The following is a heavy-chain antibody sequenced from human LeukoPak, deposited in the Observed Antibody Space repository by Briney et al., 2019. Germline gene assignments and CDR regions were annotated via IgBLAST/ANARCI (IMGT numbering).Heavy chain of an antibody. J-gene: IGHJ6*03. CDR1: GGSISSGSYY. CDR3: ARDELTMVRGVYGYYYYYMDV. Sequence: SETLSLTCTVSGGSISSGSYYWSWIRQPAGKGLEWIGRIYTSGSTNYNPSLKSRVTMSVDTSKNQFSLKLSSVTAADTAVYYCARDELTMVRGVYGYYYYYMDVWGKGTTVTVSS. CDR2: IYTSGST. D-gene: IGHD3-10*01. V-gene: IGHV4-61*02.